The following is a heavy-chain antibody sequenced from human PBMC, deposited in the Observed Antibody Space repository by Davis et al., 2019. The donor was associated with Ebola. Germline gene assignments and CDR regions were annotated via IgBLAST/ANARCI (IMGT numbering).Heavy chain of an antibody. CDR3: ARIKGLHRWNYFGY. V-gene: IGHV4-59*12. CDR2: IYYSGST. CDR1: GGSISSYY. J-gene: IGHJ4*02. D-gene: IGHD4-11*01. Sequence: MPSETLSLTCTVSGGSISSYYWSWIRQPPGKGLEWIGYIYYSGSTNYNPSLKSRVTISVDTSKNQFSLKLSSVTAADTAVYYCARIKGLHRWNYFGYWGQGTLVTVSS.